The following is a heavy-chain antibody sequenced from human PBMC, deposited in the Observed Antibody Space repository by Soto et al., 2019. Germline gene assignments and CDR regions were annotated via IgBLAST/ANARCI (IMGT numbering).Heavy chain of an antibody. V-gene: IGHV4-59*08. Sequence: SETLSLTCTVSGGSISSYYWSWIRQPPGKGLEWIGYIYYSGSTNYNPSIKSRLAISVDTSTNQFSLKLSSVTAADTAVYYCARLYYDSSAYYYFDNWGQGMLVTVSS. D-gene: IGHD3-22*01. J-gene: IGHJ4*02. CDR1: GGSISSYY. CDR3: ARLYYDSSAYYYFDN. CDR2: IYYSGST.